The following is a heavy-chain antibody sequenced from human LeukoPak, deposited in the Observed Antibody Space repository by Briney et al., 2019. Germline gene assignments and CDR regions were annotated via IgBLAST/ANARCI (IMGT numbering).Heavy chain of an antibody. J-gene: IGHJ4*02. CDR2: ISFDGSDA. Sequence: PGGSLRLSCAASGFTFSGFWMHWVRQAPGKGLVWVSCISFDGSDATYADSVKGRFTISRDNAKNTLHLQMDSLTAADTAVYYCAKHYGSSGPQPLDYWGQGTLVTVSS. D-gene: IGHD6-19*01. CDR3: AKHYGSSGPQPLDY. V-gene: IGHV3-74*01. CDR1: GFTFSGFW.